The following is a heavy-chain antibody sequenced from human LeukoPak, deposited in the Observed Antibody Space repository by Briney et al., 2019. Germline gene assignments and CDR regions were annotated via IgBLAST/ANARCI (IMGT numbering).Heavy chain of an antibody. V-gene: IGHV3-23*01. J-gene: IGHJ4*01. D-gene: IGHD2-15*01. Sequence: PGGSLRLSCAASGFTFSNYAMSWVRQAPGKGLEWVSGIRNSGSSTYYADSAKGRFTISRDNSMSTLFLQMNSLRVEDTAVYYCAKISSRSVPRSYSDFWGQGNLVTVSS. CDR2: IRNSGSST. CDR3: AKISSRSVPRSYSDF. CDR1: GFTFSNYA.